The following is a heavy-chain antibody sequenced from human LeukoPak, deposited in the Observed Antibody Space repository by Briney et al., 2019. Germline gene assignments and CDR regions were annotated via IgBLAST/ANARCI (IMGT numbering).Heavy chain of an antibody. D-gene: IGHD5-18*01. Sequence: SETLSLTCTVSGGSISSGDYYWSWIRQPPGKGLEWIGYIYYSGSTYYNPSLKSRVTISVDTSKNQFSLKLSSVTAADTAVYYCARFNPGYSYGYDYWAREPWSPSPQ. CDR1: GGSISSGDYY. CDR2: IYYSGST. CDR3: ARFNPGYSYGYDY. J-gene: IGHJ4*02. V-gene: IGHV4-30-4*01.